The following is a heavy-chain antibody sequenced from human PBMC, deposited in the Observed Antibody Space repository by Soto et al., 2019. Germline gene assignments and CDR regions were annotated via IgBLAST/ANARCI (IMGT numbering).Heavy chain of an antibody. CDR2: ISGSGGST. CDR3: AKPTDYEYSGGQWLGGRYYFDY. J-gene: IGHJ4*02. V-gene: IGHV3-23*01. D-gene: IGHD6-19*01. Sequence: GGSLRLSCAASGFTFSSYAMSWVRQAPGKGLEWVSAISGSGGSTYYADSVKGRFTISRDNSKNTLYLQMNSLRAEDTAVYYCAKPTDYEYSGGQWLGGRYYFDYWGQGTLVTVSS. CDR1: GFTFSSYA.